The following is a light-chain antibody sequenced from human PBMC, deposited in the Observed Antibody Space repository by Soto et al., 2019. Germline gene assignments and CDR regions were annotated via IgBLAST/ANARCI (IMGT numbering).Light chain of an antibody. CDR1: QSVSSN. J-gene: IGKJ1*01. CDR2: GAS. Sequence: EIVMTQSPATLSVSPRERDTLSCRASQSVSSNLAWYQQKPGQAPRLLIYGASTRATGIPARFSGSGSGTAFTRTIGSLQSEDFAVYYCQQYNNWPPWTLGQGTKVEIK. CDR3: QQYNNWPPWT. V-gene: IGKV3-15*01.